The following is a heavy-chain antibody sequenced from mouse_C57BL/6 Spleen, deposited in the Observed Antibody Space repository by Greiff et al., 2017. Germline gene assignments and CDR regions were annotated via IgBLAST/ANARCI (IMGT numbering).Heavy chain of an antibody. J-gene: IGHJ4*01. D-gene: IGHD1-2*01. CDR2: ISSGSSTI. CDR1: GFTFSDYG. CDR3: AREYYGRAMDY. Sequence: VQLKESGGGLVKPGGSLKLSCAASGFTFSDYGMHWVRQAPEKGLEWVAYISSGSSTIYYADTVKGRFTISRDNAKNTLFLQMTSLRSEDTAMYYCAREYYGRAMDYWGQGTSVTVSS. V-gene: IGHV5-17*01.